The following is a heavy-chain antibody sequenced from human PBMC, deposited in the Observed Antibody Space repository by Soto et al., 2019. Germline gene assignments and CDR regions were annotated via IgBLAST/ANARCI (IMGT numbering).Heavy chain of an antibody. CDR3: ARALLYDSSGNPGGY. CDR1: GYTFTSYG. V-gene: IGHV1-18*04. J-gene: IGHJ4*02. Sequence: QVQLVQSGAEVKKPGASVKVSCKASGYTFTSYGISWVRQAPGQGLEWMGWISAYNGNTNYAQKLQGRVTMTTDTSTSTAYMELRSLRSDDTAVYYGARALLYDSSGNPGGYWGQGTLVTVSS. CDR2: ISAYNGNT. D-gene: IGHD3-22*01.